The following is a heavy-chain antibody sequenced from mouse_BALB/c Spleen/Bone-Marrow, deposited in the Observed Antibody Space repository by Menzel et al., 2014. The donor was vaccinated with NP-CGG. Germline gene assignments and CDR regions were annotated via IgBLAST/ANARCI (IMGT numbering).Heavy chain of an antibody. V-gene: IGHV1-74*01. CDR1: GYTFTSYW. J-gene: IGHJ3*01. CDR3: ASYDGYPWFAY. Sequence: QVQLQQSGAELVRPGASVKLSCKASGYTFTSYWMNWVKQRPEQGLEWIGRIDPYDIETHYNQKFKDKAILTVDKSSSTAYMQLSSLTSGDSAVYYCASYDGYPWFAYWGQGTLVTVSA. D-gene: IGHD2-3*01. CDR2: IDPYDIET.